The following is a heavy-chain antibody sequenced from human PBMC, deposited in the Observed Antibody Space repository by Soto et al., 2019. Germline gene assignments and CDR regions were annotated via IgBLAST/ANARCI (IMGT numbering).Heavy chain of an antibody. J-gene: IGHJ4*02. V-gene: IGHV4-59*08. D-gene: IGHD3-22*01. CDR3: ARLGGYYQAFDS. CDR2: IYYTGTT. Sequence: QVQLQESGPGLVKPSETLSLTCTVSGGSIRDYYWGWIRQSPGKGLEWIGYIYYTGTTKYNPSLKSRVTISVDSSNTQFSLKLDSVTAADTAVYYCARLGGYYQAFDSWGQGTLVTVSS. CDR1: GGSIRDYY.